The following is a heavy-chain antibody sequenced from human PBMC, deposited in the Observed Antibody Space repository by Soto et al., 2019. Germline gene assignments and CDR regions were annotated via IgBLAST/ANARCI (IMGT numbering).Heavy chain of an antibody. CDR3: AKPKDDYGDFKHLYY. CDR1: GFTFSSYG. Sequence: QVQLVESGGGVVQPGRSLRLSCAASGFTFSSYGMHWVRQAPGKGLEWVAVISYDGSNKYYADSVKGRCTISRDNSKNTLYLQMNSLRAEDTSVYYCAKPKDDYGDFKHLYYWGQGTLVTVSS. D-gene: IGHD4-17*01. J-gene: IGHJ4*02. V-gene: IGHV3-30*18. CDR2: ISYDGSNK.